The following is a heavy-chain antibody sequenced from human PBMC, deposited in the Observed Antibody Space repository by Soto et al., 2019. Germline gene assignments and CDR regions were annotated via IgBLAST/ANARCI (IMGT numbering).Heavy chain of an antibody. CDR2: IYYSGST. J-gene: IGHJ5*02. D-gene: IGHD1-26*01. Sequence: LSLTSTVSPGSSTSTSYYWGWIRQPPGKGLEWIGSIYYSGSTYYNPSLKSRVTISVDTSKNQFSLKLSSVTAADTAVYYCARVGSRRLQRPDWFDPWGQGTVVTVSS. CDR1: PGSSTSTSYY. CDR3: ARVGSRRLQRPDWFDP. V-gene: IGHV4-39*01.